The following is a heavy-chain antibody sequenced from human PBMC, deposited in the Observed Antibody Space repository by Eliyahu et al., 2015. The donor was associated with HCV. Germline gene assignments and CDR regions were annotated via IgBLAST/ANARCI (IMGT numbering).Heavy chain of an antibody. D-gene: IGHD4-23*01. Sequence: EVQLVESXGGLVQPGXSLXXXCXASGFTVSGNYMSXVRQAPGKGLEWVSIIHRGGSTYHADSLKGRFTISRDISKNTLYLQMNSLRPEDTAVYYCARSDSYGGNSGWGQGTLVTVSS. J-gene: IGHJ4*02. CDR1: GFTVSGNY. CDR2: IHRGGST. CDR3: ARSDSYGGNSG. V-gene: IGHV3-66*02.